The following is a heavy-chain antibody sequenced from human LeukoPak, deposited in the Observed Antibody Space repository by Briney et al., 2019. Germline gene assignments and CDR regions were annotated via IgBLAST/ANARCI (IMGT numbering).Heavy chain of an antibody. CDR1: GGSFSGYY. D-gene: IGHD4-17*01. Sequence: SETLSLTCAVYGGSFSGYYWSWIRQPPGKGLEWIGEINHSGSTNYNPSLKSRVTISVDTSKNQFSLKLSSVTAADTAVYYCAGFNDYGNWFDPWGQGALVTVSS. J-gene: IGHJ5*02. V-gene: IGHV4-34*01. CDR2: INHSGST. CDR3: AGFNDYGNWFDP.